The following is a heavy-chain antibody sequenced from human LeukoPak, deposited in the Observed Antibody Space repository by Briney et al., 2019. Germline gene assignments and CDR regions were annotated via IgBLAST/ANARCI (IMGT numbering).Heavy chain of an antibody. V-gene: IGHV3-23*01. D-gene: IGHD1-1*01. CDR2: ISVSGIRT. CDR3: ARDYKADY. J-gene: IGHJ4*02. Sequence: RPGGSLRLSCATSGFTFSSYAITWVRQAPGKGLEWVSAISVSGIRTNYADSVKGRFTISRDNSKNTLFLQMNRLRADDTAVYYCARDYKADYWGQGTLVTVSS. CDR1: GFTFSSYA.